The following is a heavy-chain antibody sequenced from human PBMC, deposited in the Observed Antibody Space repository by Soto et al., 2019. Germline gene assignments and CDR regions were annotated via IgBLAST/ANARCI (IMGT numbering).Heavy chain of an antibody. CDR3: GKPTYSRSWYF. CDR1: GFTFNNFH. J-gene: IGHJ4*02. CDR2: ISDSGSDT. V-gene: IGHV3-23*01. D-gene: IGHD6-13*01. Sequence: EVQLLESGGGLVQPGGSLRLSCAGSGFTFNNFHMTWVRHVPGKGLEWVSSISDSGSDTFYADSVRGRFAISRDNSKSTLYLQMNSLRVDDTAIYYCGKPTYSRSWYFWGQGTLVTVSS.